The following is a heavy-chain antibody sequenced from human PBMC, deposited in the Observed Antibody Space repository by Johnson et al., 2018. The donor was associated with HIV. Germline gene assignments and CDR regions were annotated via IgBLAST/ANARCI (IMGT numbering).Heavy chain of an antibody. CDR2: IWYDGSNK. Sequence: QVQLVESGGGVVLPGGSPRLSCAASGFTFSSYAMHWVRQAPGKGLEWLAIIWYDGSNKYYADSVKGRFTISRDNSKNTLSLQMNSLRAEDTAVYYCAKDGGSYGGAFDIWGQGTMVTVSS. V-gene: IGHV3-30*02. CDR3: AKDGGSYGGAFDI. D-gene: IGHD1-26*01. CDR1: GFTFSSYA. J-gene: IGHJ3*02.